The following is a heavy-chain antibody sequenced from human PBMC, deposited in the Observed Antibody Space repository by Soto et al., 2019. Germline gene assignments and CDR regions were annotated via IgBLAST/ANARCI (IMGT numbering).Heavy chain of an antibody. V-gene: IGHV4-34*01. CDR3: ARALRVAARRHGYYYYMDV. CDR1: GGSFSGYY. J-gene: IGHJ6*03. CDR2: INHSGST. D-gene: IGHD6-6*01. Sequence: PSETLSLTCAVYGGSFSGYYWSWIRQPPGKGLEWIGEINHSGSTNYNPSLKSRVTISVDTSKNQFSLKLSSVTAADTAVYYCARALRVAARRHGYYYYMDVWGKGTTVTVSS.